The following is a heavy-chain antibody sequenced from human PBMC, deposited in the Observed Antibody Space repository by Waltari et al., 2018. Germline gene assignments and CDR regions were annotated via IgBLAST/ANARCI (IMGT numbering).Heavy chain of an antibody. CDR3: TRVSAAFYILFY. J-gene: IGHJ4*02. D-gene: IGHD3-3*02. V-gene: IGHV1-8*02. CDR2: MSPRSGSR. CDR1: GYRFTDFD. Sequence: QVQLVQSGAEVKKPGASVKVSCKASGYRFTDFDFNWVRQAPGQGLDWLGGMSPRSGSRGYAQKFQGRVTMTTNNSISTAYMELSSLRSEDTAVYYCTRVSAAFYILFYWGQGTLVTVSS.